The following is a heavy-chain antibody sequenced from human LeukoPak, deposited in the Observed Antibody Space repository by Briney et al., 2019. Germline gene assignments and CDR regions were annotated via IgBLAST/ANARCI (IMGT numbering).Heavy chain of an antibody. Sequence: SETLSLTCTVSDGSISSSSYYWGWIRQPPGKGLEWIGSIYYSGSTYYNPSLKSRVTISVDTSKNQFSLKLSSVTAADTAVYYCARLPRSSSWSNRDIYFDYWGQGTLVTVSS. J-gene: IGHJ4*02. CDR2: IYYSGST. V-gene: IGHV4-39*01. D-gene: IGHD6-13*01. CDR3: ARLPRSSSWSNRDIYFDY. CDR1: DGSISSSSYY.